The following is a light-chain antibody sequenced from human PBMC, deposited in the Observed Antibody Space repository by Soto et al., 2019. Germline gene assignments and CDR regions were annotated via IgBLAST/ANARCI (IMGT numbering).Light chain of an antibody. CDR3: QQYGSSLYA. CDR1: QAVNTR. CDR2: LTS. J-gene: IGKJ2*01. V-gene: IGKV3D-11*03. Sequence: EIVLTQSPATLSSFPGDRVTLSCRASQAVNTRLAWYQHKPGQAPRLLIYLTSNRAAGIPARFSGSGSETDFTLTISDVEPEDFAVYYCQQYGSSLYAFGQGTKVDIK.